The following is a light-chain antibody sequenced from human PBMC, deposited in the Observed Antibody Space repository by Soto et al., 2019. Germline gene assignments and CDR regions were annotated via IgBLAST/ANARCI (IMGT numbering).Light chain of an antibody. V-gene: IGKV3-15*01. CDR2: GAS. CDR3: QQYNNWPL. J-gene: IGKJ5*01. CDR1: PSVANF. Sequence: EIVLTQSPATLSLSPGERATLSFRASPSVANFVAWYQQKPGQAPRLLIYGASTRATGIPARFSGSGSGTEFTLTISSLQSEDFAVYYCQQYNNWPLFGQGTRLEIK.